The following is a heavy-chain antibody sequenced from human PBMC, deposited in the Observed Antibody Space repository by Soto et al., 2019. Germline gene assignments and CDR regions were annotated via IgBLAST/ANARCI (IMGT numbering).Heavy chain of an antibody. J-gene: IGHJ5*02. CDR2: ISYDGSNK. CDR3: AKDRGGSYGDWFDP. Sequence: QVQLVESGGGVVQPGRSLRLSCAASGFTFSSYGMHWVRQAPGKGLEWVAVISYDGSNKYYADSVKGRFTISRDNSKNTLYLQMNSLRAEDTAVYYCAKDRGGSYGDWFDPWGQGTLVTVSS. V-gene: IGHV3-30*18. CDR1: GFTFSSYG. D-gene: IGHD1-26*01.